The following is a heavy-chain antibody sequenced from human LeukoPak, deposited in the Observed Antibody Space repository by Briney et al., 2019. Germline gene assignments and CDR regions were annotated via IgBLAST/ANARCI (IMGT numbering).Heavy chain of an antibody. J-gene: IGHJ6*02. Sequence: GGSLRLSCAASGFTFSSYSMNWVRPAPGKGLEWVSSISIISSYIYYADSVKGRFTISRDNAKNSLYLHMNSLRAEDTAVYYCARQLRSYDFWSGSYPSDYYGMDVWGQGTTVTVSS. CDR1: GFTFSSYS. V-gene: IGHV3-21*01. D-gene: IGHD3-3*01. CDR2: ISIISSYI. CDR3: ARQLRSYDFWSGSYPSDYYGMDV.